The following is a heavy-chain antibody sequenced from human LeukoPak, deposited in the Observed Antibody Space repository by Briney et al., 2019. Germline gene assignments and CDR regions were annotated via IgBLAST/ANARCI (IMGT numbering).Heavy chain of an antibody. CDR1: GFTFGSYW. V-gene: IGHV3-74*03. CDR2: INSDGSSI. Sequence: GGSLRLSCAASGFTFGSYWMHWVRQAPGKGLMWVSRINSDGSSITYADSVKGRFTISRGNAKNTLYLQMNSLRVEDTAVYYCVREGRVSGYDFDYWGQGDLVTVSS. J-gene: IGHJ4*02. D-gene: IGHD5-12*01. CDR3: VREGRVSGYDFDY.